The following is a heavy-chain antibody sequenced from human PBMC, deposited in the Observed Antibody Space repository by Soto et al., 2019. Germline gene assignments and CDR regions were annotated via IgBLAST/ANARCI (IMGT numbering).Heavy chain of an antibody. D-gene: IGHD4-4*01. CDR3: AKAVVDSSNYGYFEY. Sequence: QVQLVESGGGVVQPGRSLRLSCAASGFTFSSYGMHWVRQAPGKGLEWVAVISYDGGNEYYADSVKGRFTISRDNSKNPVYLQMNSLRAEDTAVYYCAKAVVDSSNYGYFEYWGQGTLVTVSS. CDR2: ISYDGGNE. CDR1: GFTFSSYG. J-gene: IGHJ4*02. V-gene: IGHV3-30*18.